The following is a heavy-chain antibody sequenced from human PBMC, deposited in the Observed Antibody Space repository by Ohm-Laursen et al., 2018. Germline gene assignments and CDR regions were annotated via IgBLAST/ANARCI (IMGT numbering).Heavy chain of an antibody. J-gene: IGHJ3*02. CDR2: ISWNSASI. D-gene: IGHD1-26*01. V-gene: IGHV3-9*01. CDR3: ATCRRELLAFDI. Sequence: SLRLSCAAFGFTFDDYAMHWVRQAPGKGLEWVSGISWNSASIGYADSVKGRFTISRDNAKGSVYLQMSSLRAEDTAVYYCATCRRELLAFDIWGQGTMVTVSS. CDR1: GFTFDDYA.